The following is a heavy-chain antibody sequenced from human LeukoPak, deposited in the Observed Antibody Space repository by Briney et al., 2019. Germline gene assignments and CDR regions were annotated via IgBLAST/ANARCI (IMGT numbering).Heavy chain of an antibody. CDR3: ARVAGATQSLPDY. CDR2: ISSKSGYI. Sequence: PGGSLTLSCAASGFTFSDYTMNWVRQAPGKGLEWVSSISSKSGYIYYADSVKGRFTISRDNAKNSLYLQMSSLRAGDTAVYYCARVAGATQSLPDYWGQGILVSVSS. CDR1: GFTFSDYT. D-gene: IGHD3-16*01. V-gene: IGHV3-21*01. J-gene: IGHJ4*02.